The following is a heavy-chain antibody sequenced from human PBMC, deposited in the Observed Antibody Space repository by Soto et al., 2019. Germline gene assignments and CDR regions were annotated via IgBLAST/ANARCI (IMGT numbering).Heavy chain of an antibody. D-gene: IGHD2-15*01. CDR2: ISYDESHK. V-gene: IGHV3-30*18. J-gene: IGHJ4*02. CDR3: AKDRPGGFGVVVAATPDF. CDR1: GFTFSTYG. Sequence: QVQLVESGGGVVQPGKSLRLSCAASGFTFSTYGMHWVRQAPGKGLEWVALISYDESHKYYSHSVNGRFTISRDNSKNTVYLQMNSLKPEDTAVYYCAKDRPGGFGVVVAATPDFWGQGTLVTVSS.